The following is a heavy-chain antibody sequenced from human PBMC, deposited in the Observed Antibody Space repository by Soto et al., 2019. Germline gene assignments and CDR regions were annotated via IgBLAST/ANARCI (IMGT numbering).Heavy chain of an antibody. CDR1: GYSFTSYW. CDR3: ARLNYDILTGYYGYYGMDV. Sequence: RGESLKISCKGSGYSFTSYWISWVRQMPGKGLEWMGRIDPSDSYTNYSPSFQGHVTISADKSISTAYLQWSSLKASDTAMYYCARLNYDILTGYYGYYGMDVWGQGTTVTV. V-gene: IGHV5-10-1*01. J-gene: IGHJ6*02. CDR2: IDPSDSYT. D-gene: IGHD3-9*01.